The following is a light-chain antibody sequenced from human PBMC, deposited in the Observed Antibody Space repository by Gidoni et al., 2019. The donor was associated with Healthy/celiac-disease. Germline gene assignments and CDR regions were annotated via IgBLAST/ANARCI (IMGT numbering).Light chain of an antibody. CDR1: QDISNY. CDR2: DAS. CDR3: QQYDNLLVYT. V-gene: IGKV1-33*01. Sequence: DIQMTQSPSSLSASVGDRVTITCQASQDISNYLNWYQQKPGKAPKLLIYDASNLETGVPSRFSGSGSGTDFTFTISSLQPEGIATYYCQQYDNLLVYTFGQGTKLEIK. J-gene: IGKJ2*01.